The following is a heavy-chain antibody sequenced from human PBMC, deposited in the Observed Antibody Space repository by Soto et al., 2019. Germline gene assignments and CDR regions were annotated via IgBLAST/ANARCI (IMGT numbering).Heavy chain of an antibody. D-gene: IGHD4-17*01. CDR1: GGSISSSNW. J-gene: IGHJ4*02. V-gene: IGHV4-4*02. CDR3: ASDPYDYGGNKHGY. CDR2: IYHSGST. Sequence: QVQLQESGPGLVKPSGTLSLTCAVSGGSISSSNWWSWVRQPAGKGLEWIGEIYHSGSTNYNPSLKSRVTISVDKSKNQFSLKLSSVPAADTAMYYCASDPYDYGGNKHGYWGQGTLVTVSS.